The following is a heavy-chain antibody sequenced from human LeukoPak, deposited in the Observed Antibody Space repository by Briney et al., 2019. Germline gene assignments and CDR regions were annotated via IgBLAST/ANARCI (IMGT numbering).Heavy chain of an antibody. D-gene: IGHD3-10*01. V-gene: IGHV3-23*01. Sequence: GGSLRLSCAASGFTLSSYAMSWVRQAPGKGLEWVSAISGSGGSTYYADSVKGRFTISRDNSKNTLYLQMNSLRAEDTAVYYCAKDKSYYYDSGGYGLDYWGQGTLVTVSS. CDR2: ISGSGGST. CDR1: GFTLSSYA. CDR3: AKDKSYYYDSGGYGLDY. J-gene: IGHJ4*02.